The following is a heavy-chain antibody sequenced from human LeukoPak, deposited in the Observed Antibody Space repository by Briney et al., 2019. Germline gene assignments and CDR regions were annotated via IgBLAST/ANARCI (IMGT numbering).Heavy chain of an antibody. CDR1: GYTFTSYY. D-gene: IGHD2-21*02. V-gene: IGHV1-69*13. CDR2: IIPIFGTA. CDR3: ARLCGGDCYWVDY. Sequence: ASVKVSCKASGYTFTSYYMHWVRQAPGQGLEWMGGIIPIFGTANYAQKFQGRVTITADESTSTAYMELSSLRSEDTAVHYCARLCGGDCYWVDYWGQGTLVTVSS. J-gene: IGHJ4*02.